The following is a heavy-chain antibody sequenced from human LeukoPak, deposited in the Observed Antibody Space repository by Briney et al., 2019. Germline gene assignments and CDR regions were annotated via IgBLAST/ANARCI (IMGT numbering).Heavy chain of an antibody. J-gene: IGHJ3*02. CDR2: INPNSGGT. Sequence: VASVKVSCKASGYTFTGYYMHWVRQAPGQGLEWMGWINPNSGGTNYAQKFQGRVTMTRDTSISTAYMELSRLRPDDTAVYYCARDLGSSDAFDIWGQGTMVTVSS. V-gene: IGHV1-2*02. D-gene: IGHD1-26*01. CDR1: GYTFTGYY. CDR3: ARDLGSSDAFDI.